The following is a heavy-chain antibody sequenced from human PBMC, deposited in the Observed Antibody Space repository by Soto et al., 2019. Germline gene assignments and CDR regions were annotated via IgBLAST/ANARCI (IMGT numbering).Heavy chain of an antibody. Sequence: SVKVSCKASGDVFRSYGINWVRQAPGQGLEWMGGIIPISGTTNYAQKFQGRVAITADESTDTVYMELSRLRSEDTAVYFCARVRCFNGLCHTADYGMDVWGQGTAVTVSS. CDR3: ARVRCFNGLCHTADYGMDV. J-gene: IGHJ6*02. D-gene: IGHD2-8*01. V-gene: IGHV1-69*13. CDR1: GDVFRSYG. CDR2: IIPISGTT.